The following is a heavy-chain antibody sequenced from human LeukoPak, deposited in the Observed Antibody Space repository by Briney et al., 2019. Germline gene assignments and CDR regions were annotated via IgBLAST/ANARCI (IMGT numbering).Heavy chain of an antibody. CDR2: IIPIFGTA. CDR3: VRARSDRGNTYDYSNSGFDP. V-gene: IGHV1-69*13. D-gene: IGHD4-11*01. Sequence: GASVKVSCKASGGTFSSYAISWVRQAPGQGLEWMGGIIPIFGTANYAQKFQGRVTITADESTSTAYMELSSLRSEDTAVYYCVRARSDRGNTYDYSNSGFDPWGQGTLVTVSS. J-gene: IGHJ5*02. CDR1: GGTFSSYA.